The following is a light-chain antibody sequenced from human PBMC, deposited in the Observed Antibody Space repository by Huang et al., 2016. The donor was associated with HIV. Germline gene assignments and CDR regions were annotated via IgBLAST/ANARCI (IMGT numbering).Light chain of an antibody. CDR3: QQYGTSRIFT. V-gene: IGKV3-20*01. J-gene: IGKJ3*01. CDR1: QSVSSRD. Sequence: EIVLTQSPGTLSLSPGERATLSCRASQSVSSRDLAWYQQKPGQAPRLLVYGESYRATGSPDRFSGSGSGTDFTLTISRLEPEDLAVYYCQQYGTSRIFTFGPGTRVDIK. CDR2: GES.